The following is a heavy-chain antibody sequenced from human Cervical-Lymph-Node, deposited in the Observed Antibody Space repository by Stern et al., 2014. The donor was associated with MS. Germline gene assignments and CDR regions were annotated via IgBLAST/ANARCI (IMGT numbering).Heavy chain of an antibody. Sequence: VQLVESGAEVKKPGASVKVSCKASGYTLTTFDVSWVRQATGQGLEWMGWLSHNSANTGYAQKFQGRVTMTRNTSINTAYMELDSLTSDDTAVYYCARGGYTSGWPTFDIWGQGTMVTVS. D-gene: IGHD6-19*01. CDR2: LSHNSANT. V-gene: IGHV1-8*01. CDR3: ARGGYTSGWPTFDI. J-gene: IGHJ3*02. CDR1: GYTLTTFD.